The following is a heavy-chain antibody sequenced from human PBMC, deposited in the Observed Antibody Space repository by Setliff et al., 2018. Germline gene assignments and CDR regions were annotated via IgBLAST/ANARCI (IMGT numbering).Heavy chain of an antibody. CDR3: ATGRRSGSYSSEYFQH. CDR1: GFTFDSHA. CDR2: VWYGGSNE. J-gene: IGHJ1*01. Sequence: QTGGSLRLSCAASGFTFDSHAMAWVRQAPGKGLEWVAVVWYGGSNEYYADSVKGRFTISRDNFKSTLYLQMNTLKAEDTAVYYCATGRRSGSYSSEYFQHWGQGTLVTVSS. D-gene: IGHD1-26*01. V-gene: IGHV3-33*08.